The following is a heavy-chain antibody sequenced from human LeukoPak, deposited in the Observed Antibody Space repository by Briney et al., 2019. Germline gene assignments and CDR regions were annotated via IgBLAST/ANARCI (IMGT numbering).Heavy chain of an antibody. CDR3: AKEGTPQVSTWYDL. V-gene: IGHV3-30*18. D-gene: IGHD3-10*01. CDR2: ISYEGGTQ. CDR1: GVTLSPYG. Sequence: TGGSLRLSCAASGVTLSPYGMHWVRQAPGKGLEWVAVISYEGGTQHYADSVKGRFTISRDNPRNTLYLQMNILRTEDTAVYYCAKEGTPQVSTWYDLWGQGTQVIVSS. J-gene: IGHJ5*02.